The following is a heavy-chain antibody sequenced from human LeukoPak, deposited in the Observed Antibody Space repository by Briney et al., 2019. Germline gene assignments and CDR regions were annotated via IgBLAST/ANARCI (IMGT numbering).Heavy chain of an antibody. J-gene: IGHJ4*02. D-gene: IGHD3-22*01. CDR3: ASEHSSGYYSFDY. Sequence: PGGSLRLSCAASGFTFSSYAMSWVRQAPGKGLEWVSAISGSGGSIYYADSVKGRFTISRDNSKNTLYLQMNSLRAEDTAVYYCASEHSSGYYSFDYWGQGTLVTVSS. CDR2: ISGSGGSI. V-gene: IGHV3-23*01. CDR1: GFTFSSYA.